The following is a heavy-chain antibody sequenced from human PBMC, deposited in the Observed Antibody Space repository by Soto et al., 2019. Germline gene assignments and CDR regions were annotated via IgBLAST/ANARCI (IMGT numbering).Heavy chain of an antibody. Sequence: GGSLRLSCAASGFTFSSYSMNWVRQAPGKGLEWVSSISSSSSYIYYADSVKGRFTISRDNAKNSLYLQMNSLRAEDTAVYYCARDTGERYFDWLDDAFDIWGQGTMVTVSS. CDR2: ISSSSSYI. V-gene: IGHV3-21*01. CDR1: GFTFSSYS. CDR3: ARDTGERYFDWLDDAFDI. D-gene: IGHD3-9*01. J-gene: IGHJ3*02.